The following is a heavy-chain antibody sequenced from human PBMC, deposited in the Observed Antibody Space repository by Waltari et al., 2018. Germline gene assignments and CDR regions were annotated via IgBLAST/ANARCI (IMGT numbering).Heavy chain of an antibody. D-gene: IGHD3-3*01. J-gene: IGHJ4*02. CDR3: ARDVGGEDFWSGHAGY. CDR1: GGTFSSYA. V-gene: IGHV1-69*08. CDR2: ISPILGTA. Sequence: QVQLVQSGAEVKKPGSSVKVSCKASGGTFSSYAISWVRQAPGQGLEWMGRISPILGTANDAQKFQGRVTITADKSTSTAYMELSSLRSEDTAVYYCARDVGGEDFWSGHAGYWGQGTLVTVSS.